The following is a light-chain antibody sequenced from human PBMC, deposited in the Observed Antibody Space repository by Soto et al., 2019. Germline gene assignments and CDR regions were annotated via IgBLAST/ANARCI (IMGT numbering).Light chain of an antibody. Sequence: AIRMTQSPSSFSSSTGDRVTITCRASQGISSYLAWYQQKPGKAPKLLIYAASTLQSGVPSRFSGSGSGTAFTLTISCLQSEDFETYYCEQYYSYPRTFGQGTKVEIK. CDR1: QGISSY. CDR2: AAS. J-gene: IGKJ1*01. CDR3: EQYYSYPRT. V-gene: IGKV1-8*01.